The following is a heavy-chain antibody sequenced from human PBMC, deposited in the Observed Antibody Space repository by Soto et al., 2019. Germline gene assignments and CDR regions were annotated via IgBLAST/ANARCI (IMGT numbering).Heavy chain of an antibody. CDR2: ISGSGGST. CDR3: AKESSLGIAVAGMGDYYGMDV. V-gene: IGHV3-23*01. D-gene: IGHD6-19*01. J-gene: IGHJ6*02. CDR1: GFTFSSYA. Sequence: GESLKISCAASGFTFSSYAMSWVRQAPGKGLEWVSAISGSGGSTYYADSVKGRFTISRDNSKNTLYLQMNSLRAEDTAVYYCAKESSLGIAVAGMGDYYGMDVWGQGTTVTVSS.